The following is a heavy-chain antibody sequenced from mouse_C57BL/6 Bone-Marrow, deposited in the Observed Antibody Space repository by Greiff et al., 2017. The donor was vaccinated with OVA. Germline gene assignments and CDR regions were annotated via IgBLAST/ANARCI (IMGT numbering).Heavy chain of an antibody. CDR3: ARSGGLH. CDR2: INPSNGGT. J-gene: IGHJ3*01. V-gene: IGHV1-53*01. Sequence: QVPLQQPWTDLVTPGASVKLSCTASGFTFTSYWLHWVQQRPGQGLEWIGNINPSNGGTNYNEKFKSKATLTVDKSSSTAYMQLSSLTSEDSAVYYCARSGGLHWGQGTLVTVSA. CDR1: GFTFTSYW.